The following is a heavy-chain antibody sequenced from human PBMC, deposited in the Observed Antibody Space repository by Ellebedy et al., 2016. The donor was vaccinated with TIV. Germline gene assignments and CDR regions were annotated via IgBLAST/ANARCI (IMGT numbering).Heavy chain of an antibody. CDR1: GGTFSSYA. CDR3: AGETCSSSTCWLYYGMDV. Sequence: SVKVSCXASGGTFSSYAISWVRQAPGQGLEWMGGIIPIFGTANYAQKFQGRVTITADESTSTAYMELSSLRSEDTAVYYCAGETCSSSTCWLYYGMDVWGQGTTVTVSS. CDR2: IIPIFGTA. D-gene: IGHD2-2*01. V-gene: IGHV1-69*13. J-gene: IGHJ6*02.